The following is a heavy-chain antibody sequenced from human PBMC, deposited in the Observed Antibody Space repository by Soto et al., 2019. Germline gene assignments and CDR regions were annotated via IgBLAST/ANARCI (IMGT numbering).Heavy chain of an antibody. CDR2: IDHSGRT. V-gene: IGHV4-4*02. Sequence: SATLSVTCAVSGVSISSSNWLSWVRPPPGKGLEWIGEIDHSGRTNYNPSLKSRVTISVDKSKNQFSLKLSSVTAEDTAVYYCAKWGNVGGNWFDPWGQGTLVTVSS. J-gene: IGHJ5*02. CDR3: AKWGNVGGNWFDP. CDR1: GVSISSSNW. D-gene: IGHD3-10*01.